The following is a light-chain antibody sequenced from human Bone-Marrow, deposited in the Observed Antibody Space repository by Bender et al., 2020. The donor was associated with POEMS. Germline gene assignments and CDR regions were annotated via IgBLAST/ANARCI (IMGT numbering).Light chain of an antibody. J-gene: IGLJ3*02. CDR1: NSNIGTNA. V-gene: IGLV1-44*01. CDR3: AAWDAGLSGGV. Sequence: QSVLTQPPSASGTPGQRVTISCSGSNSNIGTNAVNWYQQFPGTAPKLLIYRDNQRPSGVPGRFYAFKSGTPASLAISGLQSEDEADYYCAAWDAGLSGGVFGGGTKLTVL. CDR2: RDN.